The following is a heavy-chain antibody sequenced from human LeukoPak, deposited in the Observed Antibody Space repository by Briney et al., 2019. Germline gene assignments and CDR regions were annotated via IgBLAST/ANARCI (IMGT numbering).Heavy chain of an antibody. J-gene: IGHJ6*03. V-gene: IGHV4-59*01. Sequence: SETLSLTCTVSGGSISSYYWSWIRQPPGKGLEWIGYIHYSGSTNYNPSLKSRVTISVDTSKNQFSLKLSSVTAADTAVYYCARVTKDFGDYYYYYYMDVWGKGTTVTVSS. CDR2: IHYSGST. CDR3: ARVTKDFGDYYYYYYMDV. CDR1: GGSISSYY. D-gene: IGHD3-10*01.